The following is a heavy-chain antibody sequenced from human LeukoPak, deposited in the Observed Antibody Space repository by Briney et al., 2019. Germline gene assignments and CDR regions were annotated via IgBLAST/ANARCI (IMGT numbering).Heavy chain of an antibody. D-gene: IGHD3-22*01. CDR1: GYSISSGYY. J-gene: IGHJ3*02. Sequence: PSETLSLTCAVSGYSISSGYYWGWIRQPPGKGLEWIGGIYHSGSTYYNPSLKSRVTISVDTSKNQFSLKLSSVTAADTAVYYCARRVPGYDSSGPEDAFDIWGQGTMVTVSS. CDR2: IYHSGST. V-gene: IGHV4-38-2*01. CDR3: ARRVPGYDSSGPEDAFDI.